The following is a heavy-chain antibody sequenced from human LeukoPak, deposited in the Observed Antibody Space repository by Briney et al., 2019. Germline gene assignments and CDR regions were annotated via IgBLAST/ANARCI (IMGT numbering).Heavy chain of an antibody. CDR1: SGSITSGGYY. J-gene: IGHJ3*02. CDR2: TFYRGTT. Sequence: PSQTLSLTCTVSSGSITSGGYYWSWFRQPPGTGLEWIGYTFYRGTTYYNPSLKSRVTISLDRSKNHFSLNMTSVTAADTAMYFGARGKGYDSPSGAFDIWGHGAMVTVSS. V-gene: IGHV4-30-2*01. CDR3: ARGKGYDSPSGAFDI. D-gene: IGHD3-9*01.